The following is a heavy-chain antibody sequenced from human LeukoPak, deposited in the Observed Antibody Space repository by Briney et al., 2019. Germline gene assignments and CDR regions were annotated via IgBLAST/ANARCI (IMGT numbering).Heavy chain of an antibody. Sequence: SETLSLTCTVSGGSISSYYWSWLRQPPGKGLEWIGYIYYSGSTNYNPSLKSRVTISVDTSQNQFSLKLSSVTAADTAVYYCARAPIAALRTYYFDYWGQGTLVTVSS. CDR3: ARAPIAALRTYYFDY. D-gene: IGHD6-13*01. V-gene: IGHV4-59*01. J-gene: IGHJ4*02. CDR1: GGSISSYY. CDR2: IYYSGST.